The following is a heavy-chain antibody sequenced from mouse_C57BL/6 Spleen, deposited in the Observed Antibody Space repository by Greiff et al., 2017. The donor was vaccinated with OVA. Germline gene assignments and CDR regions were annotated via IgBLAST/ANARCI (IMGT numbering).Heavy chain of an antibody. CDR2: ISSGSGTI. CDR1: GFTFSDYG. J-gene: IGHJ4*01. V-gene: IGHV5-17*01. Sequence: EVRVVESGGGLVKPGGSLKLSCAASGFTFSDYGMHWFRQAPERGLEWVAYISSGSGTISYPDTVKGRFTISRDNAKNTLFLQRTSLRSEDTAMYYCARRGYSNPWAMDYWGQGTSVTVSS. D-gene: IGHD2-5*01. CDR3: ARRGYSNPWAMDY.